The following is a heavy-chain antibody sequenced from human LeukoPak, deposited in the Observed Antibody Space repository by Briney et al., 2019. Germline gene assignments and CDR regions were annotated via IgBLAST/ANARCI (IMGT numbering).Heavy chain of an antibody. Sequence: ISSSGSSIYYADSEKGRFTISRDNAKNSLYLQMNSLRAEDTAVYYCARGYSSSRGGNWFDPWGQGTLVTVSS. V-gene: IGHV3-11*04. J-gene: IGHJ5*02. CDR3: ARGYSSSRGGNWFDP. D-gene: IGHD6-13*01. CDR2: ISSSGSSI.